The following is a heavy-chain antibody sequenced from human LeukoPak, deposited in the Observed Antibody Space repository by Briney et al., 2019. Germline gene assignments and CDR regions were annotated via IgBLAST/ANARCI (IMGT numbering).Heavy chain of an antibody. V-gene: IGHV3-7*03. J-gene: IGHJ4*02. CDR1: GFTFSSYW. D-gene: IGHD3-3*01. Sequence: GGSLRLSCAASGFTFSSYWMSWVRQAPGKGLEWVANIKQDGSEKYYVDSVKGRFTISRDNAKNSLYLQMNSLRAEDTALYYCAKDNDFWSGYIDYWGQGTLVTVSS. CDR3: AKDNDFWSGYIDY. CDR2: IKQDGSEK.